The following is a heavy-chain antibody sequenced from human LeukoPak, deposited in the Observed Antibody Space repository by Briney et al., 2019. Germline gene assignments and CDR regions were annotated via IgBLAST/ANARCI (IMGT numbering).Heavy chain of an antibody. CDR1: GGSISGHY. D-gene: IGHD3-22*01. V-gene: IGHV4-59*11. CDR2: IYYTGRT. J-gene: IGHJ3*01. CDR3: AGLLDNDSSGDPDTFDA. Sequence: SETLSLTCTVSGGSISGHYWSWIRQPPGKEPEWIGFIYYTGRTRYNPSLQSRVTISADTSKNHFSLKLTSMTAADAAAYYCAGLLDNDSSGDPDTFDAWGQGTKVTVSS.